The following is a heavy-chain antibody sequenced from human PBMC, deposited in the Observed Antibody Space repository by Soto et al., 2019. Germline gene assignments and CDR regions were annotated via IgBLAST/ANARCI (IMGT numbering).Heavy chain of an antibody. V-gene: IGHV1-3*01. J-gene: IGHJ4*02. CDR2: IKPGNGEM. Sequence: QVQLVQSGAEVMKPGASVRVSCKASGYTFPSYTVHWVRQAPGQSIEWMGYIKPGNGEMHFSENFQGRVTTATDTSASPAFLELSRLTSEDTAVYFCAREPPYAVYFDYWGQGTLVTVSS. CDR1: GYTFPSYT. CDR3: AREPPYAVYFDY.